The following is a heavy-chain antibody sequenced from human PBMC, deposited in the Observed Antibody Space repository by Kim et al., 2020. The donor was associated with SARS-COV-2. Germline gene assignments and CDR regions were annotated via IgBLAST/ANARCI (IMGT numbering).Heavy chain of an antibody. D-gene: IGHD2-21*02. J-gene: IGHJ4*02. CDR2: IWYDGSNK. Sequence: GGSLRLSCAASGFTFSSYGMHWVRQAPGKGLEWVAVIWYDGSNKYYADSVKGRFTISRDNSKNTLYLQMNRLRAEDTAVYYCAKDWKAYCGGDCYSYFDDWGQGTLVTVSS. CDR1: GFTFSSYG. V-gene: IGHV3-33*06. CDR3: AKDWKAYCGGDCYSYFDD.